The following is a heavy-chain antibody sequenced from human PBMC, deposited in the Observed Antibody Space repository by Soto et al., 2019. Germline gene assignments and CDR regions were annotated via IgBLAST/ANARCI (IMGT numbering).Heavy chain of an antibody. CDR3: AREGSSSLVGNNWFDP. Sequence: QVQLVQSGAEVKKPGSSVKVSCKASGGTFSSYAISWVRQAPGQGLEWMGGIIPIFGTANYAQKLQDRVTITEEESISTAYMELSSLRSENTAVYYCAREGSSSLVGNNWFDPWGQGTLGTVSS. D-gene: IGHD6-6*01. CDR1: GGTFSSYA. CDR2: IIPIFGTA. J-gene: IGHJ5*02. V-gene: IGHV1-69*01.